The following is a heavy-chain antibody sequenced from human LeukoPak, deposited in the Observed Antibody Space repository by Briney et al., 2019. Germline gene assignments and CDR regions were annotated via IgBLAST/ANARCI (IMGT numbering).Heavy chain of an antibody. V-gene: IGHV4-4*07. CDR3: ARGRYATGYFSGMDV. D-gene: IGHD2-8*01. Sequence: SETLSLTCTVSGGSISNYYWSWIRQPAGKGLEWIRRIFASGSTNSNPSLKSRVTMSVDTSTNQFSLKLSSVTAAGTAVYYCARGRYATGYFSGMDVWGRGTTVTVSS. CDR2: IFASGST. CDR1: GGSISNYY. J-gene: IGHJ6*02.